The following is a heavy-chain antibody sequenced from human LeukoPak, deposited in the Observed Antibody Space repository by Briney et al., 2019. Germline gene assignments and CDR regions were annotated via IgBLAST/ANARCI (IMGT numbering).Heavy chain of an antibody. Sequence: PSETLSLTCTVSGDSISNYYWSWIRQPPGKGLEWIGYISYSGSTNYNPSLKSRVTISVDTSKNQFSLKLGSVTAAGTAVYYCARHGLTMVRGVTYPDYYLDYWGQGTLVTVSS. V-gene: IGHV4-59*08. J-gene: IGHJ4*02. CDR1: GDSISNYY. CDR3: ARHGLTMVRGVTYPDYYLDY. CDR2: ISYSGST. D-gene: IGHD3-10*01.